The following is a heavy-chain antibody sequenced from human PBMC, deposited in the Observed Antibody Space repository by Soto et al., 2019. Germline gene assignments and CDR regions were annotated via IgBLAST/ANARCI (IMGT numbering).Heavy chain of an antibody. V-gene: IGHV1-69*02. CDR3: AKAPTASAPFDY. CDR1: GGIFTNYT. D-gene: IGHD2-21*02. J-gene: IGHJ4*02. Sequence: QVQLVQSGAEMKRPGSSVKVSCETSGGIFTNYTFNWVRQAPGQGLEWMGWIIPVLNVANYAQTFQGRVTITADKSTSTAYLELTSLRSEDTATYFCAKAPTASAPFDYWGQGTLVTVSS. CDR2: IIPVLNVA.